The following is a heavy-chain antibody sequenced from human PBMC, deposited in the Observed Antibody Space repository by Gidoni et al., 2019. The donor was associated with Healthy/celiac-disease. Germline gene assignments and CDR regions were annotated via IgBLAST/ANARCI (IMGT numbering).Heavy chain of an antibody. V-gene: IGHV4-30-4*01. Sequence: VQLQESGPGLVKPSQTLSLTCTVSGGSIRSGDFYWRWLRQPPGKGLEWIGYIYYGGSTDYNPSRKSRITISVDTSKNQFSLKLSSVTAADTAVYYCARFFNYDFWSGYSSKYYYGMDVWGQGTTVTVSS. CDR2: IYYGGST. CDR1: GGSIRSGDFY. D-gene: IGHD3-3*01. J-gene: IGHJ6*02. CDR3: ARFFNYDFWSGYSSKYYYGMDV.